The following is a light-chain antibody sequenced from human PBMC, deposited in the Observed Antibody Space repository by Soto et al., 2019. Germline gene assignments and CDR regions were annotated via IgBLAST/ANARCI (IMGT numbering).Light chain of an antibody. V-gene: IGLV1-51*01. CDR1: GSNIGRHL. CDR2: DDN. J-gene: IGLJ1*01. Sequence: QSVLTQPPSVSAAPGQKVTISCSGRGSNIGRHLVSWYQQLPGTAPILLISDDNKRPSGIPDRFSVSKSGTSATLGIPGLQTGDEADYYCGTWDSRLSVYVFGTVTKVTVL. CDR3: GTWDSRLSVYV.